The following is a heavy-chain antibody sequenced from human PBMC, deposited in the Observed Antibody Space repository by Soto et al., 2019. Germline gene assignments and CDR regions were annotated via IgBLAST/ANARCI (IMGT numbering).Heavy chain of an antibody. V-gene: IGHV4-39*01. CDR1: GGSISSSSYY. CDR2: IYYSGST. CDR3: ARHRGTAARLGVVFDY. D-gene: IGHD6-6*01. J-gene: IGHJ4*02. Sequence: SETLSLTCTVSGGSISSSSYYWGWIRQPPGKGLEWIGSIYYSGSTYYNPSLKSRVTISVDTSKNQFSLKLSSVTAADTAVYYCARHRGTAARLGVVFDYWGQGTLVTVSS.